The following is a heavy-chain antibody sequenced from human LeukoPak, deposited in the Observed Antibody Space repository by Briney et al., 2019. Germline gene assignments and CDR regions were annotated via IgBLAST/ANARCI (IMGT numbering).Heavy chain of an antibody. V-gene: IGHV1-18*03. CDR3: ARDLRRATYYYDSSGYYFGHY. CDR1: GYTFTSYG. J-gene: IGHJ4*02. D-gene: IGHD3-22*01. CDR2: ISAYNGNT. Sequence: ASVKVSCKASGYTFTSYGISWVRQAPGQGLEWMGWISAYNGNTNYAQKLQGRVTMTTDTSTSTAYMELRSLRSDDMAVYYCARDLRRATYYYDSSGYYFGHYWGQGTLVTVSS.